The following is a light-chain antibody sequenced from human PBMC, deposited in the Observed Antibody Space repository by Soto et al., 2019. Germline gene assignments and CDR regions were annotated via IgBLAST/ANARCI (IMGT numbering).Light chain of an antibody. Sequence: QSVLTQPPSASGTPGQRVTISCSGSSSNIGSNYVYWYQQLPGTAPKLLIYSNNQRPSGVPDRFSGSKSGTSASLAISGLRYEEEADYYCAAWDDILSGHGVFGGGTKLTVL. CDR2: SNN. CDR3: AAWDDILSGHGV. CDR1: SSNIGSNY. V-gene: IGLV1-47*02. J-gene: IGLJ3*02.